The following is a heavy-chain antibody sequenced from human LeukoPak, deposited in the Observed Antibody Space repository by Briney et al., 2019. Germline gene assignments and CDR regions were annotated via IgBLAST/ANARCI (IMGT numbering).Heavy chain of an antibody. V-gene: IGHV1-2*02. Sequence: VASVKVSCKASGYTFTGYYVHWVRQAPGQGLEWMGWINPNSGGTNYAQKFQGRVTMTRDTSISTAYMELSRLRSDDTAVYYCARDIGDAAFRYWGQGTLVTVSS. CDR1: GYTFTGYY. D-gene: IGHD4-17*01. CDR3: ARDIGDAAFRY. J-gene: IGHJ4*02. CDR2: INPNSGGT.